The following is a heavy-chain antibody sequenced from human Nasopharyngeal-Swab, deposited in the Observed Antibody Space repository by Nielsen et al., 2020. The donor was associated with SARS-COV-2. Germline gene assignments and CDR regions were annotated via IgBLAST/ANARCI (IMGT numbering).Heavy chain of an antibody. D-gene: IGHD4-17*01. J-gene: IGHJ6*02. V-gene: IGHV3-23*01. CDR3: AKDHVKYGDYVRYDYGMDV. CDR1: GFTFSSYA. Sequence: GGSLRLSSAASGFTFSSYAMSWVRQAPGKGLEWVSAISGSGGSTYYADSVKGRFTISRDNSKNTLYLQMNSLRAEDTAVYYCAKDHVKYGDYVRYDYGMDVWGQGTTVTVSS. CDR2: ISGSGGST.